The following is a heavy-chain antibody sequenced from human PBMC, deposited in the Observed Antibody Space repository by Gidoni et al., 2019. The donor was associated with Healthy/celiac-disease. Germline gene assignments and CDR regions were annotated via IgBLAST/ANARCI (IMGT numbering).Heavy chain of an antibody. CDR2: ISYDGSNK. Sequence: QVQLVESGGGVVQPGRSLRLSCAASVFTFSSYGMHWVRQAPGKGLEWVAVISYDGSNKYYADSVKGRFTISRDNSKNTLYLQMNSLRAEDTAVYYCAKDRFSGYYDSSGKSDYFDYWGQGTLVTVSS. J-gene: IGHJ4*02. D-gene: IGHD3-22*01. CDR1: VFTFSSYG. V-gene: IGHV3-30*18. CDR3: AKDRFSGYYDSSGKSDYFDY.